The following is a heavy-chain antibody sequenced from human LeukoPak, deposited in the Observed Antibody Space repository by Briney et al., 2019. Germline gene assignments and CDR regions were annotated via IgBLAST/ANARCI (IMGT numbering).Heavy chain of an antibody. CDR3: ARRYYDILTGWSPFDY. Sequence: PGESLKISCKGSGYSFTSYWIGWVRQMPGKGLEWMGIIYPGDSDTRYSPSFQGQVTISADKSISTAYLQWSSLKASDTAMYYCARRYYDILTGWSPFDYWGQGTLVTVSS. CDR2: IYPGDSDT. V-gene: IGHV5-51*01. J-gene: IGHJ4*02. CDR1: GYSFTSYW. D-gene: IGHD3-9*01.